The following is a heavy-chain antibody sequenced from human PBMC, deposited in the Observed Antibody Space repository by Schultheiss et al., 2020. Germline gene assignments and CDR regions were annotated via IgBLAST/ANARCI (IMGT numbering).Heavy chain of an antibody. CDR2: IYYSGST. D-gene: IGHD6-19*01. V-gene: IGHV4-4*02. CDR1: GGSISSSNW. Sequence: SETLSLTCAVSGGSISSSNWWSWVRQPPGKGLEWIGYIYYSGSTNYNPSLKSRVTISVDTSKNQFYLKLTSVTAADTAVYYCAREPASWLSSGWHNDAFDIWGQGTMVTVSS. CDR3: AREPASWLSSGWHNDAFDI. J-gene: IGHJ3*02.